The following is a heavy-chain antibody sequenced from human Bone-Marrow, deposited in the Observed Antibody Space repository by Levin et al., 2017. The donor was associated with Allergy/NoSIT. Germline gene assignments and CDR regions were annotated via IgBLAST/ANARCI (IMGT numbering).Heavy chain of an antibody. CDR3: ARGYSYGYPSYFFDY. J-gene: IGHJ4*02. D-gene: IGHD5-18*01. V-gene: IGHV3-49*03. Sequence: PGGSLRLSCTASGFNFGDYAMSWFRQAPGKGLEWVGFIRSTIYDGTTEYAASVKGRFIISRDDSKNIAYLQMNSLKTEDTAVFYCARGYSYGYPSYFFDYWGQGTLVTVSS. CDR1: GFNFGDYA. CDR2: IRSTIYDGTT.